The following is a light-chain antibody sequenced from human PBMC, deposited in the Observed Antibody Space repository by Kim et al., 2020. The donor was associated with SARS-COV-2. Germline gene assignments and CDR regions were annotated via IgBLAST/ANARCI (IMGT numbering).Light chain of an antibody. Sequence: VSLGQTVRITCQGDSLRSYYATWYQQKPGQAPKVVIYGKDNRPSGVPDRFSGSSSGNTAYLTITGTQAGDEADYYCNSRDSNDYVVFGGGTKVTVL. V-gene: IGLV3-19*01. CDR1: SLRSYY. CDR3: NSRDSNDYVV. J-gene: IGLJ2*01. CDR2: GKD.